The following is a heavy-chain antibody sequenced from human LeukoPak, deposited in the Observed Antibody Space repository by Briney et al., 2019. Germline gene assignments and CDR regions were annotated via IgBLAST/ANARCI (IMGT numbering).Heavy chain of an antibody. CDR3: ARGRMVRGVLYMDV. V-gene: IGHV3-7*01. Sequence: GGSLRLSCAASGFTFSSYWMSWVRQAPGKGLEWVANIKQDGSEKYYVDSVKGRFTISRDNAKNSLHLQMNSLRAEDTAVYYCARGRMVRGVLYMDVWGKGTTVTVSS. D-gene: IGHD3-10*01. J-gene: IGHJ6*03. CDR2: IKQDGSEK. CDR1: GFTFSSYW.